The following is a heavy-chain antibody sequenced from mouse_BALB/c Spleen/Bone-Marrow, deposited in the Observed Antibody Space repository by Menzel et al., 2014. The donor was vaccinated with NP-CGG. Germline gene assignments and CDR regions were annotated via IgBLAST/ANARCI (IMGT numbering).Heavy chain of an antibody. CDR3: SRETPYYGSTYWYFDV. CDR2: INPSSGYT. V-gene: IGHV1-4*01. J-gene: IGHJ1*01. Sequence: QVQLQQSGAELARPGASVKMSCKASGYTFTSYTMHWVKQRPGQGLEWIGYINPSSGYTNYNQKLKDKATLTADKSSSTAYMQLSSLTSEDSAVYFGSRETPYYGSTYWYFDVWGAGTTVTVSS. CDR1: GYTFTSYT. D-gene: IGHD1-1*01.